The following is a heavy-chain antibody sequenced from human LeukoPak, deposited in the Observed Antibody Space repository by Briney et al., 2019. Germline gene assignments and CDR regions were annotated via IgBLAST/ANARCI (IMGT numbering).Heavy chain of an antibody. CDR3: AKILLRLTASDAFDT. Sequence: GGSLRLSCAATGFTFTSNAIGWVRQAPGKGLEWVSTISGNYGSTYYADSVKGRFTISRDNFKNTVFLRMNSLRAEDTAVYYWAKILLRLTASDAFDTCGQGTKVTVSS. CDR1: GFTFTSNA. CDR2: ISGNYGST. D-gene: IGHD2-21*02. V-gene: IGHV3-23*01. J-gene: IGHJ3*02.